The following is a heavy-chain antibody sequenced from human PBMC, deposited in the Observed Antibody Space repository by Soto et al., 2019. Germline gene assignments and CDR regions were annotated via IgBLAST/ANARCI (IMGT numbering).Heavy chain of an antibody. CDR2: ISQLEST. Sequence: QLQLQESGSGLVKTSETLSLTCTVSGASISYGGFSWSWIPQSPGKGLGWIGYISQLESTYFHPSFKSRLTMSIDRTRNPFSLELSSVTAADMAVYYCARGGGYDTFDYWGQGVLVTVSA. V-gene: IGHV4-30-2*06. J-gene: IGHJ4*02. D-gene: IGHD5-12*01. CDR1: GASISYGGFS. CDR3: ARGGGYDTFDY.